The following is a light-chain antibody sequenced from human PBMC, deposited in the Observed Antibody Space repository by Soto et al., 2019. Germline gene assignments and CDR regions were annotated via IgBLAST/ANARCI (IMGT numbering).Light chain of an antibody. J-gene: IGLJ1*01. CDR3: SSYAGSSSFDV. Sequence: QSVLTQPPSASGSPGQSVTISCTGTNSDVGGYNYVSWYQQHPGKAPKLMIYGVSKRPSGVPDRFSGSKSGNTASLTVSGLQAEDEADYYCSSYAGSSSFDVFGTGIKVTVL. V-gene: IGLV2-8*01. CDR2: GVS. CDR1: NSDVGGYNY.